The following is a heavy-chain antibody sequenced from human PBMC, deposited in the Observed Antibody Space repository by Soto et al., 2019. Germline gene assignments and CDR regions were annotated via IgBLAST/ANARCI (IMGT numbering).Heavy chain of an antibody. V-gene: IGHV1-69*02. Sequence: QVQLVQSGAEVKKPGSSVKVSCKASGGTFSSYTISWVRQAPGQGLEWMGRIIPILGIANYAQKFQGRVTITADKSTSTAYMELSSLRYEDTAVYYCARGTGDDYGDHRAYNWFDPWGQGTLVTVSS. CDR2: IIPILGIA. D-gene: IGHD4-17*01. CDR3: ARGTGDDYGDHRAYNWFDP. CDR1: GGTFSSYT. J-gene: IGHJ5*02.